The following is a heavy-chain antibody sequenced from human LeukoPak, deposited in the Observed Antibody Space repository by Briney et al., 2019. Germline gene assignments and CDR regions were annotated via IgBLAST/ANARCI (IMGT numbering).Heavy chain of an antibody. CDR3: ASDYDSSGYDY. D-gene: IGHD3-22*01. J-gene: IGHJ4*02. CDR2: IYYSGST. V-gene: IGHV4-31*03. Sequence: SETLSLTCTVSGGSISSGGYYWSWIRQHPGKGLEWIGYIYYSGSTYYNPSLKSRVTISVDTSKNQFSLKLSSVTAADTAVYYCASDYDSSGYDYWGQGTLATVSS. CDR1: GGSISSGGYY.